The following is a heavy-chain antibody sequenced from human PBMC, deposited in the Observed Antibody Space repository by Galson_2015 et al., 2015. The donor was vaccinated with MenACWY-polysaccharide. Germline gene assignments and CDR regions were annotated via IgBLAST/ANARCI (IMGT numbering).Heavy chain of an antibody. CDR3: TTPRQILRFLEYYYGMDV. Sequence: SLRLSCAASGFTFSNAWMSWVRQAPGKGLEWVGRIKSKTDGGTTDYAAPVKGRFTISRDDSKNTLYLQMNSLKTEDTAVYYCTTPRQILRFLEYYYGMDVWGQGTTVTVSS. D-gene: IGHD3-3*01. V-gene: IGHV3-15*01. J-gene: IGHJ6*02. CDR2: IKSKTDGGTT. CDR1: GFTFSNAW.